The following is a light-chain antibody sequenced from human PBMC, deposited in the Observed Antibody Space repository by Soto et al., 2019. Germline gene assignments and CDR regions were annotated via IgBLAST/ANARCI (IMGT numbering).Light chain of an antibody. CDR3: AAWDDSLNGVV. CDR1: RSNIGSNT. V-gene: IGLV1-44*01. CDR2: SNN. J-gene: IGLJ2*01. Sequence: QSELTQPPSASGTPGQRVTISCSGTRSNIGSNTLNWYQQLPGTAPKLLIYSNNQRPSGVPDRFSGSKSGTSASLAISGLQSEDEADYYCAAWDDSLNGVVFGGGTKLTVL.